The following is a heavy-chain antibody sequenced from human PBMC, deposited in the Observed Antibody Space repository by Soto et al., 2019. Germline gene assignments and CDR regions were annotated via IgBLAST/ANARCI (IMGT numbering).Heavy chain of an antibody. CDR2: IWYDGSNK. J-gene: IGHJ4*02. CDR1: GFTFSSYG. D-gene: IGHD3-22*01. Sequence: QVQLVESGGGVVQPGRSLRLSCAASGFTFSSYGMHWVRQAPGKGLEWVAVIWYDGSNKYYADSVKGRFTISRDNSKNTLYLQMNSLRAEDTAVYYCARYYYDSSGYYDYWGQGTLVTVSS. CDR3: ARYYYDSSGYYDY. V-gene: IGHV3-33*01.